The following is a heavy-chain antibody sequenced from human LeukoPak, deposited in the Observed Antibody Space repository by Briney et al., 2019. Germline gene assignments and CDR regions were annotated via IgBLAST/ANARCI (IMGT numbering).Heavy chain of an antibody. J-gene: IGHJ4*02. CDR1: GFTFSNAW. V-gene: IGHV3-15*01. D-gene: IGHD3-10*01. CDR2: IKSKTDGGTT. CDR3: TTEIWFGDLINDY. Sequence: MSGGFLRLSCAASGFTFSNAWMSWVRQAPGKGLEWVGRIKSKTDGGTTDYAAPVKGRFTISRDDSKNTLYLQMNSLKTEDTAVYYCTTEIWFGDLINDYWGQGTLVTVSS.